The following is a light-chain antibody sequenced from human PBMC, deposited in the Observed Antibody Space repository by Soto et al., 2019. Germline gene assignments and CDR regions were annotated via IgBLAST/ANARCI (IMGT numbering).Light chain of an antibody. V-gene: IGKV3-15*01. CDR1: QSVSSTY. CDR2: GAS. Sequence: ILLTQYPGTLSLSPGERATLSCRASQSVSSTYLAWYQQKPGQAPRLLIYGASTRATGIPGRFSGSGSGTEFTLTISSLQSEDFALYYCQQYNNWPPGTFGQGTKVDNK. CDR3: QQYNNWPPGT. J-gene: IGKJ1*01.